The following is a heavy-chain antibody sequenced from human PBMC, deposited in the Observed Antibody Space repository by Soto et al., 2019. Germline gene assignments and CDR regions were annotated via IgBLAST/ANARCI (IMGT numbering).Heavy chain of an antibody. Sequence: QVTLKESGPVLVKPTETLTLTCTVSGFSLSNARMGVSWIRQPPGKALEWLAHIFSNDEKSYSTSLKSRLTISKDTSKRQVVLTMTNMDPVDTATYCCARAHYDILTGYYNLDYWGQGTLVTVSS. D-gene: IGHD3-9*01. CDR1: GFSLSNARMG. CDR3: ARAHYDILTGYYNLDY. J-gene: IGHJ4*02. V-gene: IGHV2-26*01. CDR2: IFSNDEK.